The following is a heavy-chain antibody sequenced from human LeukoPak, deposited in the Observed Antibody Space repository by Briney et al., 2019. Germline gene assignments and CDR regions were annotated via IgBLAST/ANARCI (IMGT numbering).Heavy chain of an antibody. CDR3: ARVGRYFDWLLSENWFDP. CDR1: GFTFSSYS. Sequence: GGSLRLSCAASGFTFSSYSMNWVCQAPGKGLEWVSSISSSSSYIYYADSVKGRFTISRDNAKNSLYLQMNSLRAEDTAVYYCARVGRYFDWLLSENWFDPWGQGTLVTVSS. J-gene: IGHJ5*02. CDR2: ISSSSSYI. D-gene: IGHD3-9*01. V-gene: IGHV3-21*04.